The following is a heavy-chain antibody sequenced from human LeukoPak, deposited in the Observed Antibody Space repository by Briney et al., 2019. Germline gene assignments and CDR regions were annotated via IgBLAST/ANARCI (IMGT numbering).Heavy chain of an antibody. D-gene: IGHD6-6*01. CDR1: GFTFSSYS. J-gene: IGHJ4*02. CDR3: ARGEAYSSSSRFDY. V-gene: IGHV3-21*01. CDR2: ISSSSYI. Sequence: PGRSLRLSCAASGFTFSSYSMNWVRQAPGKGLEWVSSISSSSYIYYADSVKGRFTISRDNAKNSLYLQMNSLRAEDTAVYYCARGEAYSSSSRFDYWGQGTLVTVSS.